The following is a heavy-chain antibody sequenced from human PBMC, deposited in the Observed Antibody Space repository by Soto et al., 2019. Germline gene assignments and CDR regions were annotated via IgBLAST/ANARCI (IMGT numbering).Heavy chain of an antibody. CDR3: AKEGDTSMAYYFDY. V-gene: IGHV3-30*18. J-gene: IGHJ4*02. Sequence: GSLRLSGVVSGCTFSSYGMHWVRKAPGKGLEWMAVISYDGFNKNYADSVKGRFTISRDNSRNTLYLQMDSLRPEDTAVYHCAKEGDTSMAYYFDYWGQGTTVTSPQ. CDR2: ISYDGFNK. CDR1: GCTFSSYG. D-gene: IGHD5-18*01.